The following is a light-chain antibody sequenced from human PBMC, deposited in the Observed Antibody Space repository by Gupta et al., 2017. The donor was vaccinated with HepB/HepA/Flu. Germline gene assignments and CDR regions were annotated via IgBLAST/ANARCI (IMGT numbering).Light chain of an antibody. J-gene: IGKJ3*01. Sequence: DTLFLLSPLSWPAIPREPASITCRSSQSLLHTNGYNDLDWYGQDPVQATQLQIHWGSKRAYGVPDRFSGSGAGTDFILKISRGEGEDVGVYYSMQDLQTFTCGHGTKVDIK. V-gene: IGKV2-28*01. CDR3: MQDLQTFT. CDR2: WGS. CDR1: QSLLHTNGYND.